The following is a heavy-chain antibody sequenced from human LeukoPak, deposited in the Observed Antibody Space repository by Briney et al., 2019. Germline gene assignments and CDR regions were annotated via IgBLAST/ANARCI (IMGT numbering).Heavy chain of an antibody. CDR1: GGSISSGDYY. Sequence: PSQTLSLTCTVSGGSISSGDYYWSWIRQPPGKGLEWIGYIYYSGSTYYNPSPKSRVTISVDTSKNQFSLKLSSVTAADTAVYYCARGVYLGVYYYDSMTLDYWGQGTLVTVSS. CDR2: IYYSGST. J-gene: IGHJ4*02. V-gene: IGHV4-30-4*01. D-gene: IGHD3-22*01. CDR3: ARGVYLGVYYYDSMTLDY.